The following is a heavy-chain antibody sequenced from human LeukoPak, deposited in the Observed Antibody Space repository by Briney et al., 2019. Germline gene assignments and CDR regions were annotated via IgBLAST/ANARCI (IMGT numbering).Heavy chain of an antibody. CDR2: ISSSGSTI. CDR1: GFTFSSYE. V-gene: IGHV3-48*03. D-gene: IGHD1-26*01. J-gene: IGHJ3*02. Sequence: GGSLRLSCAASGFTFSSYEMNWVRQAPGKGLEWVSYISSSGSTIYYADSVKGRFTISRDNAKNSLSLQMNSLRAEDTAVYYRARGRQNSGSYSDAFDIWGQGTVVTVSS. CDR3: ARGRQNSGSYSDAFDI.